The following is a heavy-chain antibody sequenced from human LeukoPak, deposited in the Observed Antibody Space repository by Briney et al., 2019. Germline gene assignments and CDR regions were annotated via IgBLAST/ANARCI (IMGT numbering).Heavy chain of an antibody. D-gene: IGHD1-26*01. V-gene: IGHV3-66*02. J-gene: IGHJ5*02. CDR1: GFTLSSNY. CDR2: IYSGGST. CDR3: ARADFVKWWFDP. Sequence: GGSLRLSCAASGFTLSSNYMSWVRQARGKGLEGVSVIYSGGSTYHADYVKGRFTISRDNSKNNMYLQINIPRAEDTAVYYCARADFVKWWFDPWGEGTLVTVSS.